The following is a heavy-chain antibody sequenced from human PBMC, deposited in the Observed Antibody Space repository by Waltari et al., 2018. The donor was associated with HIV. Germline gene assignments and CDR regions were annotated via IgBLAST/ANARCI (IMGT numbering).Heavy chain of an antibody. D-gene: IGHD2-15*01. CDR2: SNPGGGTT. V-gene: IGHV1-46*01. J-gene: IGHJ4*02. CDR1: GYTFTSYY. Sequence: QVQLVQSGAEVKKPGASVKGSCKASGYTFTSYYMHWVRQAPGQGLEWMGISNPGGGTTSYAQKFQGRVTMTRDTSTSTVYMELSSLRSEDTAVYYCAREMATHRNFDYWGQGTLVTVSS. CDR3: AREMATHRNFDY.